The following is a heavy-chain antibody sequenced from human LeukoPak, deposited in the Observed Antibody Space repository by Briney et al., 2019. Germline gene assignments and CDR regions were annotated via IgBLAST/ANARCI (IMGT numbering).Heavy chain of an antibody. D-gene: IGHD2-2*01. V-gene: IGHV3-23*01. CDR2: ISGSGGST. CDR1: GFTVSSNY. J-gene: IGHJ3*02. CDR3: AKDRRYCSSTSCYVLELDAFDI. Sequence: HPGGSLRLSCAASGFTVSSNYMSWVRQAPGKGLEWVSAISGSGGSTYYADSVKGRFTISRDNSKNTLYLQMNSLRAEDTAVYYCAKDRRYCSSTSCYVLELDAFDIWGQGTMVTVSS.